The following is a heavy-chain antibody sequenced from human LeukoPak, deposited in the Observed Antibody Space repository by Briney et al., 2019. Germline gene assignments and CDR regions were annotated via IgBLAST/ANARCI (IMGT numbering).Heavy chain of an antibody. V-gene: IGHV4-34*01. CDR3: ATNVLRYFDWLPRLDY. CDR2: INHSGST. CDR1: GGSFSGYY. Sequence: SETLSLTCAVYGGSFSGYYWSWLRQPPGKGLEWIGEINHSGSTNYNPSLKSRVTISVDTSKNQFSLKLSSVTAADTAVYYCATNVLRYFDWLPRLDYWGQGTLVTVSS. J-gene: IGHJ4*02. D-gene: IGHD3-9*01.